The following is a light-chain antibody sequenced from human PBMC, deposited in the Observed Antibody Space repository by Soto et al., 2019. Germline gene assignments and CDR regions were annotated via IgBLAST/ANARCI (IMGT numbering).Light chain of an antibody. J-gene: IGKJ4*01. CDR2: GAS. CDR1: QSVTSSY. V-gene: IGKV3-20*01. CDR3: QQYGSSPGT. Sequence: EIGLSQSPGTLSLSPGERATLSCRASQSVTSSYLAWYHQKPGQAPRLLIYGASTRATGIPDRFSGSGSGTDFTLTISRLEPEDFAVYYCQQYGSSPGTFGGGTKVDFK.